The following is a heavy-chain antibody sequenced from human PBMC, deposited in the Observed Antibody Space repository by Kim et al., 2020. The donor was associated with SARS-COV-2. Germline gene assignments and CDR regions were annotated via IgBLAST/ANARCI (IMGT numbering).Heavy chain of an antibody. CDR3: ARGSNIVVVPAALFYYYYGMDV. D-gene: IGHD2-2*01. CDR2: IKQDGSEK. CDR1: GFTFSSYW. Sequence: GGSLRLSCAASGFTFSSYWMSWVRQAPGKGLEWVANIKQDGSEKYYVDSVKGRFTICRDNAKNSLYLQMNSLRAEDTAVYYCARGSNIVVVPAALFYYYYGMDVWGQGTTVTVSS. J-gene: IGHJ6*02. V-gene: IGHV3-7*01.